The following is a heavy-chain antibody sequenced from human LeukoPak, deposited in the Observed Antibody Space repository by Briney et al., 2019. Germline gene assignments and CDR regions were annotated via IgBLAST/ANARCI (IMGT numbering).Heavy chain of an antibody. V-gene: IGHV3-7*01. Sequence: PGGSLRLSCAASGFTFSSYWMHWVRRAPGKGLEWVANIKQDGSEKYYVDSEKGRFTISRDNAKNSLYLQMNSLRAEDTAVYSCVRDGDTSGYTNWGQGTLVTVSS. CDR3: VRDGDTSGYTN. J-gene: IGHJ4*02. CDR2: IKQDGSEK. D-gene: IGHD3-22*01. CDR1: GFTFSSYW.